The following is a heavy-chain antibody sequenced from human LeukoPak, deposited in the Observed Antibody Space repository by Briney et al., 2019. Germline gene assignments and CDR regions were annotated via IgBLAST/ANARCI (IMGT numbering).Heavy chain of an antibody. Sequence: PGGSLRLSCVASGFIFSNYGMHWVRQAPGKGLEWVAVIWFDESNKDYADSVKGRFTISRDNSKNTLYLQMNSLRSEDTAVYYCARDGDYWGQGTLVTVSS. J-gene: IGHJ4*02. CDR1: GFIFSNYG. CDR2: IWFDESNK. CDR3: ARDGDY. V-gene: IGHV3-33*01.